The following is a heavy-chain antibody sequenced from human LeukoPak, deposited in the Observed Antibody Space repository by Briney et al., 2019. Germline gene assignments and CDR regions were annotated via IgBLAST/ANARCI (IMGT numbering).Heavy chain of an antibody. CDR1: GGSMSSYY. J-gene: IGHJ4*02. CDR2: IYYSGST. Sequence: SETLSLTCTVSGGSMSSYYWSWIRQPPGKGLEWIGYIYYSGSTNYNPSLKSRVTISVDTSKNQFSLNLSSVTAADTAVYYCARSYDRSRYPKGFDYWGQGTLVTVSS. V-gene: IGHV4-59*01. D-gene: IGHD3-16*01. CDR3: ARSYDRSRYPKGFDY.